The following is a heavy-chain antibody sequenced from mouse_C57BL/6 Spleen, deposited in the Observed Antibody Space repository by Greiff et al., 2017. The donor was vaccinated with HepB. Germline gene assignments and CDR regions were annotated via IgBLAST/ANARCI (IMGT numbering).Heavy chain of an antibody. CDR3: ARHEEPAHDYGSFFDY. V-gene: IGHV1-62-2*01. CDR2: FYPGSGRI. D-gene: IGHD1-2*01. CDR1: GYTFTEYT. J-gene: IGHJ2*01. Sequence: VQLQQSGAELVKPGASVKLSCKASGYTFTEYTIHWVKQRSGQGLEWIGWFYPGSGRIKYNEKFKDKATLNADKSSSTGYMERSRLTSEDSAVYFCARHEEPAHDYGSFFDYWSQGTTLTVSS.